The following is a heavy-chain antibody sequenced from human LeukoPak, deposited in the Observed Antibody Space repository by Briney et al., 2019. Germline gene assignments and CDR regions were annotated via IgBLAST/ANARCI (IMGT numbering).Heavy chain of an antibody. CDR2: INPNSGGT. Sequence: GASVKVSCKASGYTFIGYYMHWVRQAPGQGLEWMGWINPNSGGTNYAQKFQGRVTMSRDTSISTAYMELSRLRSDDTAVYYCAGDLAVLTAQFDPWGQGTLVTVSS. J-gene: IGHJ5*02. CDR1: GYTFIGYY. V-gene: IGHV1-2*02. CDR3: AGDLAVLTAQFDP. D-gene: IGHD3-16*01.